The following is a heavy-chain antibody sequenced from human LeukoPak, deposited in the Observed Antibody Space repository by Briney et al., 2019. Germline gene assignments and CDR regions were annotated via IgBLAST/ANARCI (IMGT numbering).Heavy chain of an antibody. V-gene: IGHV3-53*01. D-gene: IGHD1-26*01. CDR3: ARERVGATGYYFDY. CDR2: IYSVGST. CDR1: GFTVSSNY. J-gene: IGHJ4*02. Sequence: GGSLRLSCAASGFTVSSNYMSWVRQAPGKGLEWVSFIYSVGSTYYSDSVKGRFTISRDNSKNTLYLQMNSLRAEDTAVYYCARERVGATGYYFDYWGQGTLVTVSS.